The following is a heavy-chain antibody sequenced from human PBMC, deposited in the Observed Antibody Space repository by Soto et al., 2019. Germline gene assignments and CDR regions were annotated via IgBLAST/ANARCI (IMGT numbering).Heavy chain of an antibody. J-gene: IGHJ5*02. CDR3: AREDTRRNWFDP. Sequence: PSETLSLTCTVSGGSISSGGYYWSWIRQHPGKGLEWIVFIYYSGSSYYNPSLKSRITISVDTSKNQLSLNLTSVTAADTAVYYCAREDTRRNWFDPWGQGTLVTVSS. CDR1: GGSISSGGYY. D-gene: IGHD3-3*01. CDR2: IYYSGSS. V-gene: IGHV4-31*02.